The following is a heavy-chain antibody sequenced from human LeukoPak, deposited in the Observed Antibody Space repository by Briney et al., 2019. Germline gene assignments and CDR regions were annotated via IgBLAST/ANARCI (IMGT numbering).Heavy chain of an antibody. CDR2: IIPIFGTA. Sequence: VASVKVSCKASGGTFSSYAISWVRQAPGQGLEWMGGIIPIFGTANYAQKSQGRVTITMDESTSTAYMELSSLRSEDTAVYYCARELLDGEDYYYYYMDVWGKGTTVTVSS. CDR1: GGTFSSYA. J-gene: IGHJ6*03. CDR3: ARELLDGEDYYYYYMDV. V-gene: IGHV1-69*05. D-gene: IGHD3-3*01.